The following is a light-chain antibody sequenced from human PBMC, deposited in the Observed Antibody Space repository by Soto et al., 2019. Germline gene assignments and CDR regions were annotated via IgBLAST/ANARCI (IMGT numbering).Light chain of an antibody. J-gene: IGLJ2*01. CDR1: SSDVGGYNY. V-gene: IGLV2-8*01. CDR2: EVT. CDR3: SSYAGSDNYVL. Sequence: QSAPTQPPSASGSPGQSVTISCTGTSSDVGGYNYVSWYQQHPGKVPKLMIYEVTKRPSGVPDRFSGSKSGNTASLTVSGLQAEDEADYYCSSYAGSDNYVLFGGGTKLTVL.